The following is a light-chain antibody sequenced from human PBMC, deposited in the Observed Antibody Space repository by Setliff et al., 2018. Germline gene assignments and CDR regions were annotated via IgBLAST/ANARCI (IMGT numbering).Light chain of an antibody. V-gene: IGLV2-11*01. CDR3: CSYAGTYTSCYV. Sequence: QSALTQPRSVSGSPGQSVTITCTGTSSDVGGYDYVSWFQQHPGKAPKLMISDVSKRPSGVPDRFSGSKSGNTASLTISGLQAEDEADYYCCSYAGTYTSCYVFGCGTKVPVL. J-gene: IGLJ1*01. CDR1: SSDVGGYDY. CDR2: DVS.